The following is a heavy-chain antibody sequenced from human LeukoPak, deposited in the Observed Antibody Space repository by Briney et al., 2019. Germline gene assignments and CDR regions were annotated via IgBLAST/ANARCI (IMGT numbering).Heavy chain of an antibody. CDR2: IKQDGSEK. D-gene: IGHD3-9*01. J-gene: IGHJ3*02. CDR1: GFTFSRYW. CDR3: ARGRRGVLRYFDWLSSAFDI. V-gene: IGHV3-7*01. Sequence: PGGSLRLSCAASGFTFSRYWMSWVRQAPGKGLEWVANIKQDGSEKDYVDSVKGRFTISRDNAKNSLYLQMNSLTAEDTAVYYCARGRRGVLRYFDWLSSAFDIWGQGTMVTVSS.